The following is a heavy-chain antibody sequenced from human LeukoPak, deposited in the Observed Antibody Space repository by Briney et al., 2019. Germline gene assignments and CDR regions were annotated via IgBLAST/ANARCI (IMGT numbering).Heavy chain of an antibody. CDR1: GGSINTYS. J-gene: IGHJ4*02. CDR2: IYSSGSA. Sequence: SETLSLTCTVSGGSINTYSWSWIRQPPGKGLEWIGYIYSSGSANYNPSLKSRVTISGDTSKSQFSLKLSSVTAADTAVYYCARAVGATDRLDYWGQGTLVTVSS. D-gene: IGHD1-26*01. V-gene: IGHV4-59*01. CDR3: ARAVGATDRLDY.